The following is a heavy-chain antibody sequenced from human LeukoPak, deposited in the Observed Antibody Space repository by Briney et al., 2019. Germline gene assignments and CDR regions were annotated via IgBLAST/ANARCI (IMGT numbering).Heavy chain of an antibody. D-gene: IGHD1-26*01. CDR3: AKGWELLSAFDI. CDR2: IRYDGSNK. J-gene: IGHJ3*02. Sequence: GGSLRLSCAASGFTFSSYGMHWVRQAPGKGLEWVAFIRYDGSNKYYADSVKGRFTISRDNSKNTLYLQMNSLRAEDTAVYYCAKGWELLSAFDIWGQGTMVTVSS. V-gene: IGHV3-30*02. CDR1: GFTFSSYG.